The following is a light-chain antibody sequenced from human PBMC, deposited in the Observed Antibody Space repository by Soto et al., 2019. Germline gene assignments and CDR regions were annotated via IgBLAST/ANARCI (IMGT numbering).Light chain of an antibody. V-gene: IGKV3-15*01. J-gene: IGKJ4*01. Sequence: EIVLTQSPATLSLSPGERATLSCRASQSVSNFLAWYQQKPGQAPSLLIYGASTRATGTPARFSGSGSGTEFTLTISSLQSEDFAVYYCQQYIRWPLTFGGGTKVDIK. CDR1: QSVSNF. CDR3: QQYIRWPLT. CDR2: GAS.